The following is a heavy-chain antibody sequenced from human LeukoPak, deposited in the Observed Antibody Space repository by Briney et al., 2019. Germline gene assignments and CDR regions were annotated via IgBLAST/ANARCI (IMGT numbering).Heavy chain of an antibody. CDR1: GGSFSGYY. V-gene: IGHV4-34*01. Sequence: SETLSLTCAVYGGSFSGYYWSWIRQPPGKGLEWIGEINHSGSTNYNPSLKSRVTMSVDTSKNQFSLKLSSVTAADTAVYYCARENSGSYREFDYWGQGTLVTVSS. CDR3: ARENSGSYREFDY. CDR2: INHSGST. D-gene: IGHD1-26*01. J-gene: IGHJ4*02.